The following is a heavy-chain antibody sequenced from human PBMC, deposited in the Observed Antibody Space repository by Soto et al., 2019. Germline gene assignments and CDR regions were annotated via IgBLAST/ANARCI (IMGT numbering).Heavy chain of an antibody. V-gene: IGHV4-38-2*01. CDR2: IFHGGNT. CDR1: GFFISSGNY. J-gene: IGHJ3*01. CDR3: ARARWYDAFDV. Sequence: NPSETLSLTCAVSGFFISSGNYWGCIRKPPGKGLEWIGSIFHGGNTYYNPSLRSRVTISVDMSKNQFSLKLNSVTAADTAVYYCARARWYDAFDVWGQGTVVTVSS. D-gene: IGHD2-15*01.